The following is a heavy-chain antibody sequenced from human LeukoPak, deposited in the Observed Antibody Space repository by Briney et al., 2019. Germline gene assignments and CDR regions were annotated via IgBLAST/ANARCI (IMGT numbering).Heavy chain of an antibody. CDR1: GGTFSSYA. J-gene: IGHJ4*02. V-gene: IGHV1-69*13. Sequence: SVKVSCKASGGTFSSYAISWVRQAPGQGLEWMGGIIPIFATANYAQKFQGRVTITADESTSTAYMELSSLRSEDTAVYYCARGPITTRSRFDYWGQGTLVTVSS. CDR2: IIPIFATA. CDR3: ARGPITTRSRFDY. D-gene: IGHD3-22*01.